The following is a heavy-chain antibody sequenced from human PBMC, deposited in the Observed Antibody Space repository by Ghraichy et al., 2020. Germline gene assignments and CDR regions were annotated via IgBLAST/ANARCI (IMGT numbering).Heavy chain of an antibody. J-gene: IGHJ4*02. D-gene: IGHD2-2*02. Sequence: LSLTCAASGFTFDDYAMHWVRQAPGKGLEWVSGISWNSGSIGYADSVKGRFTISSDNAKNSLYLQMNSLRAEDTALYYCVPAASIPFDYWGQGTLVTVSS. V-gene: IGHV3-9*01. CDR2: ISWNSGSI. CDR1: GFTFDDYA. CDR3: VPAASIPFDY.